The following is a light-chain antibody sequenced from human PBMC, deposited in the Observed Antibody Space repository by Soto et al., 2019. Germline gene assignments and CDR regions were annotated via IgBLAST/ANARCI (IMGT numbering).Light chain of an antibody. Sequence: QSVLTQPASVSGPPGQSIVISCTGTGSDVGGYDYVSWYQHHPGKAPKLMIYEVSNRPSGVSNRFSGSNSGNTASLTISGPQAEDEADYFCSSYTSSQAYVFGTGTKVTVL. J-gene: IGLJ1*01. V-gene: IGLV2-14*01. CDR2: EVS. CDR1: GSDVGGYDY. CDR3: SSYTSSQAYV.